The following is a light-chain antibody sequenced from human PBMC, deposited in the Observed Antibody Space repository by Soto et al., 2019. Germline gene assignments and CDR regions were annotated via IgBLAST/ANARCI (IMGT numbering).Light chain of an antibody. J-gene: IGLJ2*01. CDR3: QSYDSSLSAVV. Sequence: QSVLTQPPSVSGARGQRVTISCTGSSSNIGAGYDVHWYQQLPGTAPKLLIYVNSNRPSGVPDRFSGSKSGTSASLAITGLQAEDEADYYCQSYDSSLSAVVFGGGTNLTVL. CDR1: SSNIGAGYD. CDR2: VNS. V-gene: IGLV1-40*01.